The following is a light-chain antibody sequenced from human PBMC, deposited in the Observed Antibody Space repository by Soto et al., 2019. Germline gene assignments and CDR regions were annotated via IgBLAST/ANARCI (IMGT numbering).Light chain of an antibody. V-gene: IGKV3-20*01. CDR1: QSVSSSF. CDR3: QYYGASSWT. CDR2: GAS. J-gene: IGKJ1*01. Sequence: EIVLTQSPGTLSLSPGERATLSCRASQSVSSSFLAWYQQKPGQAPRLLIYGASTRTTGIPDRFSGGGSGSDFTLTIGRLEPEDSAVYYCQYYGASSWTFGQGTKVDIK.